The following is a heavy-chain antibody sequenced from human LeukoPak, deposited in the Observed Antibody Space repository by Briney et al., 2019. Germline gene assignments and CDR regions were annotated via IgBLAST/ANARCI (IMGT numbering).Heavy chain of an antibody. CDR2: IYYSGGT. CDR3: ARQGVGKYNWNFLNWFDP. CDR1: GGSFSGYY. D-gene: IGHD1-7*01. V-gene: IGHV4-34*01. J-gene: IGHJ5*02. Sequence: SETLSLTCAVYGGSFSGYYWSWIRQPPGKGLEWIGSIYYSGGTYYNPSLKSRVTMSVDTSKNQFSLKLTSVTAADTAVFYCARQGVGKYNWNFLNWFDPWGPGTLVTVSS.